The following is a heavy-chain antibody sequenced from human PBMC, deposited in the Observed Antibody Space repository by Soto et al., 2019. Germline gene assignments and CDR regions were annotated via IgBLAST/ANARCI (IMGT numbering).Heavy chain of an antibody. J-gene: IGHJ6*02. CDR1: GGSISSYY. V-gene: IGHV4-59*01. CDR3: AREFSTVTNYGMDV. Sequence: SETLSLTCTVSGGSISSYYWSWIRQPPGKGLEWIGYFYYSGSTNCNPSLKSRVTISVDTSKNQFSLKLSSVTAADTAVYYYAREFSTVTNYGMDVWGQGTTVTVSS. CDR2: FYYSGST. D-gene: IGHD4-17*01.